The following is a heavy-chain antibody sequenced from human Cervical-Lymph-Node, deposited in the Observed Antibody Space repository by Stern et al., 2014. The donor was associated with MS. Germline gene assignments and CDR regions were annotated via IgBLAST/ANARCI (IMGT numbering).Heavy chain of an antibody. CDR3: ARGSYYYDSSGYLYYFDY. D-gene: IGHD3-22*01. CDR1: GGSISSGGYY. J-gene: IGHJ4*02. CDR2: IYYRGST. V-gene: IGHV4-31*03. Sequence: QVQLQESGPGLVKPSQTLSLTCTVSGGSISSGGYYWSWIRQHPGKGLEWIGYIYYRGSTYYNPSLKSRVTISVDTSKNQFSLKLSSVTAADTAVYYCARGSYYYDSSGYLYYFDYWGQGTLVTVSS.